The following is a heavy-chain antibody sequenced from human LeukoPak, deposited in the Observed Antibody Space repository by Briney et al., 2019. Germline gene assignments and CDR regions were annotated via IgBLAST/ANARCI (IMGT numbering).Heavy chain of an antibody. CDR1: GFAFSSFW. CDR3: ARVDGSSWSYYYYGMDV. CDR2: IQPDGSET. V-gene: IGHV3-7*01. Sequence: GGSLRLSCAASGFAFSSFWMSWVRQTPGKGLEWLANIQPDGSETYYVDSVAGRFTISRDNAKNSLYLQMNSLRAEDTAVYYCARVDGSSWSYYYYGMDVWGKGTTVTVSS. J-gene: IGHJ6*04. D-gene: IGHD6-13*01.